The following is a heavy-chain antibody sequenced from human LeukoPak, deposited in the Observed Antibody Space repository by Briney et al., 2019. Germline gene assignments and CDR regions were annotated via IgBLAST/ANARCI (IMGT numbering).Heavy chain of an antibody. CDR3: ARGLRYFDWLPGGFDY. CDR1: GFTFSSYE. J-gene: IGHJ4*02. D-gene: IGHD3-9*01. V-gene: IGHV3-48*03. CDR2: ISSSGSTI. Sequence: GGSLRLSCAASGFTFSSYEMNWVRQAPGKGLEWVSYISSSGSTIYYADSVKGRFTISRDNAKNSLYLQMNSLRAEDTAVHYCARGLRYFDWLPGGFDYWGQGTLVTVSS.